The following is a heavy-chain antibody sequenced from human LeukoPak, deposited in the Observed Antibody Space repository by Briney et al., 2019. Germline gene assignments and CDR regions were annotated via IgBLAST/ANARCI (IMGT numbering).Heavy chain of an antibody. J-gene: IGHJ4*02. D-gene: IGHD2-2*01. CDR3: ASQTSDKAFDG. V-gene: IGHV3-7*05. Sequence: PGGSLRLSRGASGFSFSRYWMSWVRQAPGKGLEWVANIKKDGSERNFAESVKGRFTISRDNAKNSLYLQMNSLRVEDTAVYYCASQTSDKAFDGWGQGTLVSVSS. CDR1: GFSFSRYW. CDR2: IKKDGSER.